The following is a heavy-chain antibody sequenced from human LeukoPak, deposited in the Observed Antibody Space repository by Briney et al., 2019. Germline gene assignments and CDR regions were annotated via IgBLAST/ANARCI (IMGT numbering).Heavy chain of an antibody. J-gene: IGHJ4*02. CDR1: GASISSYY. V-gene: IGHV4-59*01. Sequence: PSETLSLICTVSGASISSYYWSWIRQPPGKGLEWIGDIYYSGSIKYNPSLKGRVTMSVDTSKNQFSLKLSSVTAADTAIYYCARENPSGYYNRPIDYWGQGTLATVSS. D-gene: IGHD3-22*01. CDR2: IYYSGSI. CDR3: ARENPSGYYNRPIDY.